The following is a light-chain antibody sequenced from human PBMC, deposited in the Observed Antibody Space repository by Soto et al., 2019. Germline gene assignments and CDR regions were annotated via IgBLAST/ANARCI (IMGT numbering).Light chain of an antibody. Sequence: QSALTQPPSASGSPGQSVTISCTGTTSEVGGYNYVSWYQQHPGKVPKLMVYEVNKRPSGVPDRFSGSKSGNTASLTVSGLQAEDEADYYCTSYAGGNNVFGTGTKLTVL. J-gene: IGLJ1*01. CDR3: TSYAGGNNV. CDR2: EVN. CDR1: TSEVGGYNY. V-gene: IGLV2-8*01.